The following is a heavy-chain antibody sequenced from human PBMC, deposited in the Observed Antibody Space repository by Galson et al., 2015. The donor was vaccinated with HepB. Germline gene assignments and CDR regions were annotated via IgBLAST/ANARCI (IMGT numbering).Heavy chain of an antibody. Sequence: ETLSLTCTVSGGSISSNIYYWDWIRQTPWKGLEWIGSIYYSGNTYYNPSLKSRVTISVDTSKNQFSLKLRSVTAADTAVFYCARDCPADTGELWSVFDIWGQGTMVTVSS. V-gene: IGHV4-39*07. CDR3: ARDCPADTGELWSVFDI. J-gene: IGHJ3*02. CDR2: IYYSGNT. D-gene: IGHD3-10*01. CDR1: GGSISSNIYY.